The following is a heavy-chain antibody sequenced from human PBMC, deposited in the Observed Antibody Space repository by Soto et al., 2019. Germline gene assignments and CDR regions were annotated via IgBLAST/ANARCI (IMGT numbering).Heavy chain of an antibody. CDR2: IGTAGDT. J-gene: IGHJ4*02. Sequence: WGSLRLSCEASGFTFSGFDMHWVRQPTGKGLEWVSTIGTAGDTYYAVSVKGRFTISRDNAKNSLSLQMNSLRAGDTAVYFCARGQEVGAHFFDSWGQGTQVTVSS. CDR3: ARGQEVGAHFFDS. CDR1: GFTFSGFD. D-gene: IGHD2-15*01. V-gene: IGHV3-13*01.